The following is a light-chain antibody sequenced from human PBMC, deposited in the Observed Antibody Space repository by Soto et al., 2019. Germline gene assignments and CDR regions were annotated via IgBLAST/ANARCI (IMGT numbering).Light chain of an antibody. CDR1: QDIGNW. CDR2: SAS. V-gene: IGKV1D-12*01. J-gene: IGKJ4*01. Sequence: DIQVTQSPSSVSASVGDRVTITCRASQDIGNWLAWYQQRPGKAPNLLIYSASTLESGVPSRFSGSRSGTDFTLTINSLQPEDVSTYYCQQARNFPIVFAGGTKVEI. CDR3: QQARNFPIV.